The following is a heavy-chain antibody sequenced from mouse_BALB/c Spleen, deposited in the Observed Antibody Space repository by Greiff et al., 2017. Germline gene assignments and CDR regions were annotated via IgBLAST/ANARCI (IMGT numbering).Heavy chain of an antibody. CDR3: ARAYYYGSYYFDY. D-gene: IGHD1-1*01. Sequence: VHLVESGPGLVAPSQSLSITCTVSGFSLTSYGVHWVRQPPGKGLEWLGVIWAGGSTNYNSALMSRLSISKDNSKSQVFLKMNSLQTDDTAMYYCARAYYYGSYYFDYWGQGTTLTVSS. CDR2: IWAGGST. J-gene: IGHJ2*01. V-gene: IGHV2-9*02. CDR1: GFSLTSYG.